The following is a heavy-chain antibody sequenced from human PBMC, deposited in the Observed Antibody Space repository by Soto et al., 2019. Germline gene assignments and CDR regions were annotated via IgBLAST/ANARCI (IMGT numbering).Heavy chain of an antibody. CDR1: GFTFRSYA. J-gene: IGHJ4*02. CDR2: IGGSGDST. V-gene: IGHV3-23*01. CDR3: AKKKPPGVVGFDY. Sequence: EVQLLESGGALVQPGGSLRLSCAASGFTFRSYAMAWVRQAPGKGLEWVSTIGGSGDSTFYADSVQGRFTISRDNSRDTLYLQMNSLGADDPAVYFCAKKKPPGVVGFDYWGQGTLVTVSS. D-gene: IGHD3-3*01.